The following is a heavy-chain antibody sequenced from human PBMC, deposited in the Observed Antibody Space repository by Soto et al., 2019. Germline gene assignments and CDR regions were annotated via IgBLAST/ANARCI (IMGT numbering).Heavy chain of an antibody. CDR3: AKDIRRGYSGYYYGMDV. V-gene: IGHV3-43*01. D-gene: IGHD5-12*01. CDR1: GFTFDDYT. J-gene: IGHJ6*02. CDR2: ISWDGGST. Sequence: GGSLSLSCAASGFTFDDYTMHWVRPAPGKGLEWVSLISWDGGSTYYADSVKGRFTISRDNSKNSLYLQMNSLRTEDTALYYCAKDIRRGYSGYYYGMDVWGQGTTVTVSS.